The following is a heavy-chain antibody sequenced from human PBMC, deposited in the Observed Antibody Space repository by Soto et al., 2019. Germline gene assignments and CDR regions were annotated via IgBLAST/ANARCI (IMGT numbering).Heavy chain of an antibody. CDR3: AKGGEMATIDY. J-gene: IGHJ4*02. V-gene: IGHV3-30*18. Sequence: QVQLVESGGGVVQPGRSLRLSCAASGFTFSSYGMHWVRQAPGKGLEWVAVISYDGSNKYYADSVKGRFTISRDNSKNTLYLQMNSLRAEDTAVYYCAKGGEMATIDYWGQGTLVTVSS. CDR1: GFTFSSYG. CDR2: ISYDGSNK. D-gene: IGHD3-16*01.